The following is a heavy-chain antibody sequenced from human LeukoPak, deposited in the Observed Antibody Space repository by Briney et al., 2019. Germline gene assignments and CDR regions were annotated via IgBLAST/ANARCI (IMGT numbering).Heavy chain of an antibody. CDR1: GGSISNYY. V-gene: IGHV4-59*01. J-gene: IGHJ5*02. CDR3: ARGGYYGSGNDFRFDP. Sequence: SETLSLTCTVSGGSISNYYWSWIRQPPGKGLEWIGNIYYSGSTNYNPSLKSRVTISVDTSKNQFSLKLTSVTAADTAVYYCARGGYYGSGNDFRFDPWGQGTLVTVSS. CDR2: IYYSGST. D-gene: IGHD3-10*01.